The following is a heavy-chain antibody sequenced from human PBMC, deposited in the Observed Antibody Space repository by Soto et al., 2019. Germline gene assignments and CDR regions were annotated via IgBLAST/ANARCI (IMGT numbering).Heavy chain of an antibody. CDR2: IYYSGST. V-gene: IGHV4-31*03. CDR1: GGSISSGGYY. D-gene: IGHD6-13*01. Sequence: PSETLSLTCTVSGGSISSGGYYWSWIRQHPGKGLEWIGYIYYSGSTYYNPSLKSRVTISVDTSKNQFSLKLSSVTAADMAVYYCASYSSSWHPGSNWFDPWGQGTLVTVSS. J-gene: IGHJ5*02. CDR3: ASYSSSWHPGSNWFDP.